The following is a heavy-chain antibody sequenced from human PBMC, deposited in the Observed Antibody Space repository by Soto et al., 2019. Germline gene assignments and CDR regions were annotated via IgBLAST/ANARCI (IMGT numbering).Heavy chain of an antibody. CDR3: ARSPGIAAAGTCDY. D-gene: IGHD6-13*01. V-gene: IGHV3-11*03. CDR1: GFTFSDYY. J-gene: IGHJ4*02. Sequence: GSLRLSCAASGFTFSDYYMSWIRQAPGKGLEWVSYISSSSSYTNYADSVKGRFTISRDNAKNSLYLQMNSLRAEDTAVYYCARSPGIAAAGTCDYWGQGTLVTVSS. CDR2: ISSSSSYT.